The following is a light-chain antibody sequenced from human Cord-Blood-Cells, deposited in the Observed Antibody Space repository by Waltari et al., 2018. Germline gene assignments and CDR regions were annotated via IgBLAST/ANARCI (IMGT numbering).Light chain of an antibody. V-gene: IGKV1-39*01. Sequence: DIQMTQSPSSLSVSVGDRSPTTCRATQSISSYLNWYQQKPGKAPKLLIYAASNLQSGVPSGFSGSGSGTDFTLNISSLQPEDFATYYCQQTYSTPWTFGQGTKVEIK. J-gene: IGKJ1*01. CDR1: QSISSY. CDR3: QQTYSTPWT. CDR2: AAS.